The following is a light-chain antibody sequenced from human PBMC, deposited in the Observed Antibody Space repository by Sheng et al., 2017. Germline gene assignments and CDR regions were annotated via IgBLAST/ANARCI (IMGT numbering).Light chain of an antibody. J-gene: IGLJ3*02. Sequence: QTVLTQPPSASGTPGQRVTIACSGSSSNIGSNPINWYQQLPGTAPRLLIYSNSQRPSGVPDRFSGSKSGTSASLAISGLQSEDEADYYCSAWDDSLIGRVFGGGTKLTVL. CDR2: SNS. V-gene: IGLV1-44*01. CDR1: SSNIGSNP. CDR3: SAWDDSLIGRV.